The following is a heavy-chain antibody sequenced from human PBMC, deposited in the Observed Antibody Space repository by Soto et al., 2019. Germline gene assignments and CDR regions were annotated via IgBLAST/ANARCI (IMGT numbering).Heavy chain of an antibody. V-gene: IGHV3-30*03. J-gene: IGHJ4*02. Sequence: PGGSLRISFAASGFTFSSYGMHWVRQAPGKGLEWVAVISYDGSNKYYADSVKGRFTISRDNSKNTLYLQMNSLRAEDTAVYYCAAWGVAARTRPFDYWGQGTLVTVSS. CDR3: AAWGVAARTRPFDY. CDR1: GFTFSSYG. CDR2: ISYDGSNK. D-gene: IGHD6-6*01.